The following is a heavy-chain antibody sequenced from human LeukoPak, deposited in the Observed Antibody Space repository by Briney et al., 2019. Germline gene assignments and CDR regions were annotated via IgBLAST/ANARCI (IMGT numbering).Heavy chain of an antibody. Sequence: SETLSLTCTVSGGSISSYYWSWIRQPPGKGLEWIGYIYYSGNTNYNPSLKSRVTISVDTSKNQFSLKLSSVTAADTAVYYCARERRQLWSRILEYWGQGTLVTVSS. CDR1: GGSISSYY. D-gene: IGHD5-18*01. CDR2: IYYSGNT. V-gene: IGHV4-59*01. CDR3: ARERRQLWSRILEY. J-gene: IGHJ4*02.